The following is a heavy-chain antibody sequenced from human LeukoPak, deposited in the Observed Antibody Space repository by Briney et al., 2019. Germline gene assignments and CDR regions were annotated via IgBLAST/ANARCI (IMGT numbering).Heavy chain of an antibody. CDR1: GYTFTSNY. CDR2: IYPRDGST. J-gene: IGHJ6*02. D-gene: IGHD3-10*01. CDR3: ARDGPRLLWFGEEDYYYGMDV. Sequence: ASVKVSCKASGYTFTSNYIHWVRQAPGQGLEWMGMIYPRDGSTSYAQKFQGRVTITRDTSASTAYMELSSLRSEDTAVYYCARDGPRLLWFGEEDYYYGMDVWGQGTTVTVSS. V-gene: IGHV1-46*01.